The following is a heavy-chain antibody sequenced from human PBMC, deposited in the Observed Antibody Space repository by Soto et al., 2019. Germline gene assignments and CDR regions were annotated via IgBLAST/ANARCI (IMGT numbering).Heavy chain of an antibody. V-gene: IGHV3-23*01. CDR3: AKDLILEISSGWLTPSYYYGMDV. D-gene: IGHD6-19*01. CDR1: GFTFSSYA. CDR2: ISGSGGST. J-gene: IGHJ6*02. Sequence: GGSLRLSCAASGFTFSSYAMSWVRQAPGKGLEWVSAISGSGGSTYYADSVKGRFTISRDNSKNTLYLQMNSLRAEDTAVYYCAKDLILEISSGWLTPSYYYGMDVWGQGTTVTVSS.